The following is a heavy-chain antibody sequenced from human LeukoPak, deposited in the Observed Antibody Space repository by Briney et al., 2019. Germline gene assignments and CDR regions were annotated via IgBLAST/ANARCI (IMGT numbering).Heavy chain of an antibody. V-gene: IGHV4-31*03. Sequence: SETLSLTCTVSGGSFSSGSSYWSWLRQHPVKGLEWIGYISFTGTTYYNLSLKSRVRISSDTSKNQFSLNLRSVSAADTAVYFCARWVEDVKDSFDVWGQGTLVTVFS. CDR2: ISFTGTT. CDR1: GGSFSSGSSY. J-gene: IGHJ3*01. D-gene: IGHD1-26*01. CDR3: ARWVEDVKDSFDV.